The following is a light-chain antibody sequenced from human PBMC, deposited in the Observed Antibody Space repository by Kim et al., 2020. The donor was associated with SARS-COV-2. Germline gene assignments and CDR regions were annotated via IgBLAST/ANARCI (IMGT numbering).Light chain of an antibody. Sequence: ASVGDRVTITCRASQDIANSLAWYQQKPGKVPQVLIYAASTLQSGVPSRFSGSGSGTEFTLTIGSLQTEDVATYYCQEYNNAPWTFGPGTKVDI. J-gene: IGKJ1*01. CDR1: QDIANS. CDR3: QEYNNAPWT. CDR2: AAS. V-gene: IGKV1-27*01.